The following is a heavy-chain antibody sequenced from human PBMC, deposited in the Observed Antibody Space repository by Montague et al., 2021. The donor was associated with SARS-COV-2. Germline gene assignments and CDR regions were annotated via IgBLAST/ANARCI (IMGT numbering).Heavy chain of an antibody. CDR1: GVSLTSNNVG. J-gene: IGHJ6*02. Sequence: PALVKPTQTLTLTCTFSGVSLTSNNVGVGWIRRPPGKALECLALVYWDDDKRYSPSLQSRLTITKDTSKNQVVLTMTNMDPVDTGTYYCAHRRRNYGMDVWGQGTTVTVSS. CDR3: AHRRRNYGMDV. V-gene: IGHV2-5*02. CDR2: VYWDDDK.